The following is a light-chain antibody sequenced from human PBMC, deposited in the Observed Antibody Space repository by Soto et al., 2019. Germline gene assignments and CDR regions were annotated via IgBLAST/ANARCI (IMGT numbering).Light chain of an antibody. CDR1: QTISSW. CDR3: QQYHTSSIT. J-gene: IGKJ5*01. CDR2: DAS. Sequence: IKMTHSPSTLSASVGDRVTITGRASQTISSWLAWYQQKPGKAPNLLIYDASTLERGVPSRFSGTGSGTEFTLTIGRLQPDDFATYYCQQYHTSSITFGQGTRLE. V-gene: IGKV1-5*01.